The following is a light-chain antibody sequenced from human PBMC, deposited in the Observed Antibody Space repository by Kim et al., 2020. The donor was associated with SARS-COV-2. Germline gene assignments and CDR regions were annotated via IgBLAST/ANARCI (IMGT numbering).Light chain of an antibody. J-gene: IGLJ3*02. Sequence: RRTATLTCPGNTDNVGDEGVAWLQQHPGHPPKLLSYRNNNRPSGISERFSTSRSGNTASLTITGLQPEDEADYYCSAWDNSLSAWVFGGGTQLTVL. CDR2: RNN. CDR1: TDNVGDEG. CDR3: SAWDNSLSAWV. V-gene: IGLV10-54*04.